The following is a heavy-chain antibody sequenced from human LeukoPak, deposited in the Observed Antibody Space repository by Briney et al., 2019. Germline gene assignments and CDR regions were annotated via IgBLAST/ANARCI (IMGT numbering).Heavy chain of an antibody. CDR3: ASYRIGPYGGYAAFDY. D-gene: IGHD5-12*01. CDR1: GGSIGSYY. Sequence: SETLSLTCTVSGGSIGSYYWSWIRQPAGKGLEWIGRIYTSGSTNYNPSLKSRVTMSVDTSKNQFSLKLSSVTAADTAVYYCASYRIGPYGGYAAFDYWGQGTLVTVSS. V-gene: IGHV4-4*07. CDR2: IYTSGST. J-gene: IGHJ4*02.